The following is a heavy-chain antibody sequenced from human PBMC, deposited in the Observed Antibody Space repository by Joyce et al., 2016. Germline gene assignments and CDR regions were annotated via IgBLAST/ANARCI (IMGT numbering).Heavy chain of an antibody. J-gene: IGHJ1*01. CDR3: GRHDGPEYFRH. CDR1: GYSFSSYW. V-gene: IGHV5-51*01. Sequence: EVQLVQSGAEVKKTGESLKISCRGSGYSFSSYWIAWVRQTPGKGLEWMGVIYPSDSDTIYSPSFRGQVTMSADRSTGTAYLQWNSLKASDTAVYFCGRHDGPEYFRHWGQGTRVTVSS. CDR2: IYPSDSDT.